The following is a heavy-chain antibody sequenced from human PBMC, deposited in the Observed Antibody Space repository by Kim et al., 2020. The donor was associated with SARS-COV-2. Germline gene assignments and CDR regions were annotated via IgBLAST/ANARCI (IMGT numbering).Heavy chain of an antibody. J-gene: IGHJ5*02. V-gene: IGHV3-23*01. CDR3: AKGGSGWEVLNWFDP. D-gene: IGHD6-19*01. Sequence: GCVKGRFTISRDNSRNTLYLQMNSLRAEDTAVYYCAKGGSGWEVLNWFDPWGQGTLVTVSS.